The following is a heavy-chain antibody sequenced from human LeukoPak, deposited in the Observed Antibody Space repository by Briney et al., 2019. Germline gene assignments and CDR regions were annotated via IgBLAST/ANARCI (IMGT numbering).Heavy chain of an antibody. V-gene: IGHV1-2*02. J-gene: IGHJ5*02. D-gene: IGHD6-19*01. CDR2: INPNSGGT. CDR3: ARGSTRDSSGWFGPGRWFDP. Sequence: ASVKVSCKASGYTFTGYYMHWVRQAPGQGLEWMGWINPNSGGTNYAQKFQGRVTMTRDTSISTAFPELSSLRSDDTAVYYCARGSTRDSSGWFGPGRWFDPWGQGTLVTVSS. CDR1: GYTFTGYY.